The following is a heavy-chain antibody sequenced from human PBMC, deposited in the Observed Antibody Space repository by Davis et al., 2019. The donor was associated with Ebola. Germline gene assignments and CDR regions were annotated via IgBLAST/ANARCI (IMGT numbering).Heavy chain of an antibody. D-gene: IGHD3-10*01. J-gene: IGHJ5*02. V-gene: IGHV1-18*01. CDR1: GYTFTRYG. CDR3: ARAVTMVLPSGWFDP. Sequence: SVNVSCKASGYTFTRYGISWVRQAPGQGREWMGWISAYNGNTNYAQNLQGRVTMTTHTSTSTAYMEVRSLRYDDTAVYYCARAVTMVLPSGWFDPWGQGTLVTVSS. CDR2: ISAYNGNT.